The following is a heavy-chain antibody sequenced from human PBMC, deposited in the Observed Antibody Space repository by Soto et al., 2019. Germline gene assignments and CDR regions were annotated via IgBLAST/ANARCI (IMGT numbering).Heavy chain of an antibody. J-gene: IGHJ6*02. Sequence: SETLSLTCTVSGGSISSSSYYWGWIRQPPGKGLEWIGSIYYSGSTYYNPSLKSRVTISVDTSKNQFSLKLSSVTAADTAVYYCARHYGFQTRFLEWLYGMDVWGQGTTVTVSS. CDR1: GGSISSSSYY. V-gene: IGHV4-39*01. CDR2: IYYSGST. D-gene: IGHD3-3*01. CDR3: ARHYGFQTRFLEWLYGMDV.